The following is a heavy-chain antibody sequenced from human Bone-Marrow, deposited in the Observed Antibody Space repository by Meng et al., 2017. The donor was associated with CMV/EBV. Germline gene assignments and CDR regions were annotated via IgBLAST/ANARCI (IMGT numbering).Heavy chain of an antibody. CDR2: IYSGDST. D-gene: IGHD3-3*01. V-gene: IGHV3-53*01. CDR1: GFPVSSNY. J-gene: IGHJ4*02. Sequence: GESLKISCAASGFPVSSNYMSWVRQAPGKGLEWVSVIYSGDSTYYADSVKGRFNISRDNSKNTLYLQMNSLRAEDTAVYYCARMYYDFWSGSREFDYWGQGTLVTVSS. CDR3: ARMYYDFWSGSREFDY.